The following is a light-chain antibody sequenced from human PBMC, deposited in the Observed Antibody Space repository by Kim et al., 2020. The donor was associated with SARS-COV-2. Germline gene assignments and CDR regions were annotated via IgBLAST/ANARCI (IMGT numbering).Light chain of an antibody. CDR2: GAS. Sequence: EIVMTQSPATLSVSPGERATLSCRASQSVSSSLAWYQQRPGQAPRLLIYGASTRATGIPARFSGSGSGTEFTLTISSLQSEDFALYYCQQYKKWPLHTFGQGTKLEI. V-gene: IGKV3-15*01. CDR3: QQYKKWPLHT. CDR1: QSVSSS. J-gene: IGKJ2*01.